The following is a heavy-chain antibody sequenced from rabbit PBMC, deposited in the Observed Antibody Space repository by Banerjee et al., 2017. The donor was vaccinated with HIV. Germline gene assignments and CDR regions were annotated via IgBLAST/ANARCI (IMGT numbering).Heavy chain of an antibody. D-gene: IGHD1-1*01. CDR2: IYTGSGSA. CDR3: ARDLPISGGYSFDL. CDR1: GFSFSGSYY. Sequence: QEQLVESGGGLVQPEGSLTLTCTASGFSFSGSYYMCWVRQAPGKGLEWIGCIYTGSGSAYYASWAKGRFTISKTSSTTVTLQMTSLTAADTATYFCARDLPISGGYSFDLWGPGTLVTVS. J-gene: IGHJ4*01. V-gene: IGHV1S45*01.